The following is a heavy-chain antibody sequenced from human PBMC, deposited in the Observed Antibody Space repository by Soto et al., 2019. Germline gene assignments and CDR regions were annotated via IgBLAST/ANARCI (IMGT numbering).Heavy chain of an antibody. D-gene: IGHD6-13*01. J-gene: IGHJ2*01. V-gene: IGHV3-66*04. CDR2: IYSDGNT. CDR1: GFTVRISY. Sequence: EVQLVESGGGLVQPGGSLRLSCAASGFTVRISYRGWVRQAPGKGLEWVSSIYSDGNTYYADSVRGRFTISTDNSKDTLYLQMNSLRVDDTAMYYCARHVGYYWYFDLWGRGTLVTVSS. CDR3: ARHVGYYWYFDL.